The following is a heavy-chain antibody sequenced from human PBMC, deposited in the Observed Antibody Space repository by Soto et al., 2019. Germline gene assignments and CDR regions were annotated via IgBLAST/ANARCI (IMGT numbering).Heavy chain of an antibody. CDR2: IKRDGREK. CDR3: ASAHYPPYDLWSGSFDY. V-gene: IGHV3-7*05. CDR1: GFTFSSYW. J-gene: IGHJ4*02. Sequence: EVQLVESGGGLVQPGGSLRLSCAASGFTFSSYWMSWVRQAPGKGLEWVANIKRDGREKYYVDSEEGRFTISRHNAKNTQYLKITSLLAEDTAGYYGASAHYPPYDLWSGSFDYWGQGTLVTVSS. D-gene: IGHD3-3*01.